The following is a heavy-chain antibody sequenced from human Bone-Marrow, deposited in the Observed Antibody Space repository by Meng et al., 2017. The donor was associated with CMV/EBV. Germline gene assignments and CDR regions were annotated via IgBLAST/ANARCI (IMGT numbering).Heavy chain of an antibody. V-gene: IGHV1-2*02. D-gene: IGHD2-2*01. J-gene: IGHJ6*02. CDR2: INPNSGGT. CDR3: ARTGYCSSTSCYTGDEDYYYYGMDV. Sequence: ASVKVSCKASGYTFTGYYMHWVRQAPGQGLEWMGWINPNSGGTNYAQKFQGRVTMTRDTSISTAYLELSRLRSDDTGVYYCARTGYCSSTSCYTGDEDYYYYGMDVWGQGITVTVSS. CDR1: GYTFTGYY.